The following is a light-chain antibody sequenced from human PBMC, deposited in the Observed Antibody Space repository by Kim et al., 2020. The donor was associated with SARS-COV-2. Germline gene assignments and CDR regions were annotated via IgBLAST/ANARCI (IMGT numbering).Light chain of an antibody. CDR2: DAS. Sequence: DIQMTQYPYTLSASVGDRVTITCRASQSISSWLAWYQQKPGKAPKLLIYDASRLESGVPSRFSGSGSGTEFTLTISSLQPDDFATYYCQDYHSNPRTFGQGTKLEI. V-gene: IGKV1-5*01. J-gene: IGKJ2*01. CDR1: QSISSW. CDR3: QDYHSNPRT.